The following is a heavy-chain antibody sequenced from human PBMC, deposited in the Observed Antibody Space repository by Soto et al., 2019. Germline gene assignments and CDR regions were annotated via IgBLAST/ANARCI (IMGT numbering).Heavy chain of an antibody. J-gene: IGHJ4*02. Sequence: EVQLLESGGGLVQPGGSLRLSCAASGFTFSRHGMSWVRQAPGKGLEWVSALTSSGGTTYYADSVKGRFTISRDNSKNRLYLQMNSLIVEDTAVYYCAEVMGGWVTQFYFDYWGQGALVTVSS. D-gene: IGHD2-21*02. CDR1: GFTFSRHG. V-gene: IGHV3-23*01. CDR3: AEVMGGWVTQFYFDY. CDR2: LTSSGGTT.